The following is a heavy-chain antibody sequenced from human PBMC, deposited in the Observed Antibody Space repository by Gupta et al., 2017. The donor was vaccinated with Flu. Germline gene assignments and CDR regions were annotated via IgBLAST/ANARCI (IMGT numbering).Heavy chain of an antibody. CDR2: ISPIVGTA. J-gene: IGHJ4*02. Sequence: QVQLVQSGAEVKKPGSSVKVSCKASGGTFSSYAISWLRQAPGQGLEWMGGISPIVGTANYAQMFQGRVTITADESTSTADMELSSLRSEDTAVYYCARGRQMRLNRFDYWGQGTLVTVSS. CDR3: ARGRQMRLNRFDY. V-gene: IGHV1-69*01. D-gene: IGHD6-25*01. CDR1: GGTFSSYA.